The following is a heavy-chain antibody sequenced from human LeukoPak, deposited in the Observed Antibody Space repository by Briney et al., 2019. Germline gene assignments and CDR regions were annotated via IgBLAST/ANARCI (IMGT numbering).Heavy chain of an antibody. CDR1: GGSISSYY. J-gene: IGHJ4*02. CDR2: VYYSGST. Sequence: SETLPLTCTVSGGSISSYYWSWIRQPPGKGLEWIGYVYYSGSTNYNPSLKSRVTISVDTSKNQFSLKLSSVTAADTAVYHCARGLTYYDFLTGYYTFPYFDYWGQGTLVTVSS. CDR3: ARGLTYYDFLTGYYTFPYFDY. V-gene: IGHV4-59*01. D-gene: IGHD3-9*01.